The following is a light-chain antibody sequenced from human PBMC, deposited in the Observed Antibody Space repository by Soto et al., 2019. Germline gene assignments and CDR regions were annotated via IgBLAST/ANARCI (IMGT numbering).Light chain of an antibody. Sequence: DIQMTQSPFSLSASVGDRVTITCGASESISSYLNSYQQKPAKAPKLLIYAASSLQSGVPSRFSGSGSGTDFTLTISSLQPEDFATYYCQQFNNSPVTFAGGTKVDIK. CDR3: QQFNNSPVT. V-gene: IGKV1-39*01. CDR1: ESISSY. CDR2: AAS. J-gene: IGKJ4*01.